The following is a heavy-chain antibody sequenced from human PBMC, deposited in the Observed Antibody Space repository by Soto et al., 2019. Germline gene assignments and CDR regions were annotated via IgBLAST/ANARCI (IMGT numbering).Heavy chain of an antibody. CDR2: IYYSGST. CDR1: GGSISSYY. CDR3: ARAPSGTYLPSYYYYGMDV. D-gene: IGHD3-10*01. Sequence: SETLSLTCTVSGGSISSYYWSWIRQPPGKGLEWIGYIYYSGSTNYNPSLKSRVTISVDTSKNQFSLKLSSVTAADTAVYYCARAPSGTYLPSYYYYGMDVWGQGTTVTV. V-gene: IGHV4-59*01. J-gene: IGHJ6*02.